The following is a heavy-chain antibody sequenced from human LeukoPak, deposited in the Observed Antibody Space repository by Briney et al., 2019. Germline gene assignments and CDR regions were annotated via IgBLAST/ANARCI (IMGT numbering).Heavy chain of an antibody. CDR3: ARGVGSRDY. J-gene: IGHJ4*02. Sequence: PSQTLSLTCTVSGGSISSSGYYWSWIRQHPGKGLEWIGEINHSGSTNYNPSLKSRVTISVDTSKNQFSLKLSSVTAADTAVYYCARGVGSRDYWGQGTLVTVSS. CDR1: GGSISSSGYY. V-gene: IGHV4-31*03. D-gene: IGHD1-26*01. CDR2: INHSGST.